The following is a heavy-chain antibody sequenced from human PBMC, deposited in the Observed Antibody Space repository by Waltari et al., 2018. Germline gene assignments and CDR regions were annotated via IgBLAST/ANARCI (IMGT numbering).Heavy chain of an antibody. D-gene: IGHD2-15*01. CDR2: INPNSGGT. CDR1: GYTFTGYY. J-gene: IGHJ4*02. Sequence: QVQLVQSGAEVKKPGASVKVSCKASGYTFTGYYMHWVRQAPGQGLEWMGWINPNSGGTNYAQKFQGRVTMTRDTSISTAYMELSRLRSDDTAVYYCAREVSIRKGYCSGGSCYPLRYWGQGTLVTVSS. V-gene: IGHV1-2*02. CDR3: AREVSIRKGYCSGGSCYPLRY.